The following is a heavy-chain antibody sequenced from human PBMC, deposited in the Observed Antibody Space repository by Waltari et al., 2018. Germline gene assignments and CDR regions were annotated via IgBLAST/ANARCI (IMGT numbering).Heavy chain of an antibody. V-gene: IGHV1-8*01. D-gene: IGHD1-26*01. CDR1: GYTFTKYE. CDR2: VDPETGKT. Sequence: QVQLVQSGAEVKKPGASVRVSCKASGYTFTKYEITWVRQAFGQGLEWMGWVDPETGKTGYAQKFQDRVTMTTDTSIDTAYMDLTSLKSEDRAVYYCAREVGTTGAFDIWGQGTVVTVSS. J-gene: IGHJ3*02. CDR3: AREVGTTGAFDI.